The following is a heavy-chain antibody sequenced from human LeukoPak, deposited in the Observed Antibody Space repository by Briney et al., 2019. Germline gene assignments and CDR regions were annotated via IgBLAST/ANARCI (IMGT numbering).Heavy chain of an antibody. Sequence: GGSLRLSCAASGFTFSSYAVTWVRQAPGKGLEWVSSISGTGGSTFYADSVKGRFTISRDNSKKTLYLQMNSLRAEDTAIYYCAKEREAYCSGGSCYGSDKLFPADYWGQGTLVTVSS. V-gene: IGHV3-23*01. J-gene: IGHJ4*02. D-gene: IGHD2-15*01. CDR3: AKEREAYCSGGSCYGSDKLFPADY. CDR2: ISGTGGST. CDR1: GFTFSSYA.